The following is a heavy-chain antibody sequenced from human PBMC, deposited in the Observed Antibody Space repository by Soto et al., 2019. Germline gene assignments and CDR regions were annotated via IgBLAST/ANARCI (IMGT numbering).Heavy chain of an antibody. V-gene: IGHV3-7*01. J-gene: IGHJ4*02. D-gene: IGHD6-13*01. Sequence: PGGSLRLSCAASRFTFSSYWMTWIRQAPGKGLEWVASIREDESEKYYVDSVKGRFTISRDNAKTSLYLQMNSLRAEDTAVYYCARGRLSSSGLDYWGQGTLVTVSS. CDR3: ARGRLSSSGLDY. CDR1: RFTFSSYW. CDR2: IREDESEK.